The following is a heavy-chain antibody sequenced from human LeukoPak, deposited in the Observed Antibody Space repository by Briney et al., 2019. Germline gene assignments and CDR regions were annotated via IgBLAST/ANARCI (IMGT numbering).Heavy chain of an antibody. CDR2: IYYSGST. Sequence: SETLPLTCTVSGASFSSSTYYWGWIRQPPGKGLEWIGSIYYSGSTYYNPSLKSRVTMSVDTSKNQFSLKLSSVTAADTAVYYCARHAGGISATGTRPFDYWGQGTLVTVSS. J-gene: IGHJ4*02. CDR1: GASFSSSTYY. V-gene: IGHV4-39*01. D-gene: IGHD6-13*01. CDR3: ARHAGGISATGTRPFDY.